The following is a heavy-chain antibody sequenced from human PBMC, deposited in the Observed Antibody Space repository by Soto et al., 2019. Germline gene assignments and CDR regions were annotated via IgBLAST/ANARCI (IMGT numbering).Heavy chain of an antibody. CDR3: ARDEGGWNSIEGGFVKFIPDY. J-gene: IGHJ4*02. CDR1: GYTFSMHA. D-gene: IGHD3-16*01. Sequence: GASVKASCKTSGYTFSMHAIHWVRQAPGQGLEWMGWINAGNGDTKYSEKFQDRVAITRDAYASAENMEVRSLRSEDTAIYYCARDEGGWNSIEGGFVKFIPDYWGQGSVVTVSS. CDR2: INAGNGDT. V-gene: IGHV1-3*01.